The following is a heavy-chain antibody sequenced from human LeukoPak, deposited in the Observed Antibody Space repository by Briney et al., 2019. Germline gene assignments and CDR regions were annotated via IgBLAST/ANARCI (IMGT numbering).Heavy chain of an antibody. CDR3: ARSYSSGWYGSD. V-gene: IGHV1-69*13. CDR2: IIPIFGTA. CDR1: GGTFSSYA. Sequence: ASVKVSCTASGGTFSSYAISWVRQAPGRGLEWMGGIIPIFGTANYAQKFQGRVTITADESTSTAYMELSSLRSEDTAVYYCARSYSSGWYGSDWGQGTLVTVSS. J-gene: IGHJ4*02. D-gene: IGHD6-19*01.